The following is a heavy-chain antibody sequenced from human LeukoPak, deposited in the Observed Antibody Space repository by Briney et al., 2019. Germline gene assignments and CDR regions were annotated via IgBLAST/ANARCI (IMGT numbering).Heavy chain of an antibody. CDR2: VYYSGST. V-gene: IGHV4-59*11. D-gene: IGHD3-16*01. J-gene: IGHJ5*02. CDR1: GGSISSHY. CDR3: ARGPGDSNWFDP. Sequence: PSETLSLTCIVSGGSISSHYWSWIRQPPGKGLEWIGYVYYSGSTNYNPSLKSRTTISVDTSKNQFSLKHSSVTAADTAVYYCARGPGDSNWFDPWGPGTLVTVSS.